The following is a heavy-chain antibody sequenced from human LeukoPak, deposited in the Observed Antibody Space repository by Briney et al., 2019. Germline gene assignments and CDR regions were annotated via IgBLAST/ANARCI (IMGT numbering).Heavy chain of an antibody. Sequence: SETLSLTCTVSGGSISSYYWSWIRQPPGKGLEWIGYIYYSGGTNYNPSLKSRVTISVDTSKNQFSLKLSSVTAADTAVYYCARARSSGYPDYWGQGTLVTVSS. V-gene: IGHV4-59*01. J-gene: IGHJ4*02. CDR1: GGSISSYY. D-gene: IGHD3-22*01. CDR2: IYYSGGT. CDR3: ARARSSGYPDY.